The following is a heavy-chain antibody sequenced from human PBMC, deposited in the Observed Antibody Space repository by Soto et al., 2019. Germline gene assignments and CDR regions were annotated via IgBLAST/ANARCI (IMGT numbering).Heavy chain of an antibody. D-gene: IGHD6-19*01. V-gene: IGHV4-31*03. J-gene: IGHJ6*02. CDR3: AREAGTQRSAYYYGMDV. CDR2: IYYSGST. CDR1: GGSISSGGYY. Sequence: QVQLQESGPGLVKPSQTLSLTCTVSGGSISSGGYYWSWIRQHPGKGLEWIGYIYYSGSTYYNPSRKSRVTISVDTSKNQFSLKLSSVTAADTAVYYCAREAGTQRSAYYYGMDVWGQGTTVTVSS.